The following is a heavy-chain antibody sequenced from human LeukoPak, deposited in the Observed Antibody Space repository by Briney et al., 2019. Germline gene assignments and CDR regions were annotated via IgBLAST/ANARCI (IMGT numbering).Heavy chain of an antibody. D-gene: IGHD3-10*02. J-gene: IGHJ4*02. Sequence: SETLSLTCTVSGGSISSYYWSWIRQPPGKGLEWIGYIYTSGSTNYNPSLKSRVTISVDTSKNQFSLKLSSVTAADTAVYFCARHSSYVSPVRYWGQGTLVTVSP. CDR2: IYTSGST. V-gene: IGHV4-4*09. CDR1: GGSISSYY. CDR3: ARHSSYVSPVRY.